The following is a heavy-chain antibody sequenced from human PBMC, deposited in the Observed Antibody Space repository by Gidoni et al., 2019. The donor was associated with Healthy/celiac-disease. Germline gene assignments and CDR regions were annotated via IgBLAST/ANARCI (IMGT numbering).Heavy chain of an antibody. CDR2: IYPGDSDT. CDR1: GYSFTSYC. J-gene: IGHJ5*02. V-gene: IGHV5-51*01. CDR3: ARRPTDCTNGVCYTGWFDP. D-gene: IGHD2-8*01. Sequence: EVQLLQSGAEVKKPGESLKISCKGSGYSFTSYCICWVRQMPGKGLEWMGIIYPGDSDTRYSPSFQGQVTISADKSISTAYLQWSSLKASDTAMYYCARRPTDCTNGVCYTGWFDPWGQGTLVTVSS.